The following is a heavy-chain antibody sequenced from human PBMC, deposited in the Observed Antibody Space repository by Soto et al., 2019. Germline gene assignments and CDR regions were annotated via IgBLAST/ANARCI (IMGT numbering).Heavy chain of an antibody. D-gene: IGHD4-17*01. Sequence: QVQLQESGPGLVKPSQTLSLKCTVSGGSISSGGYYWTWIRQRPGKGLEWIGSIYYSGKTYYSPFLKSRVTISVDTSKNPFSLRLTSVTAADTAVYYCARDPSYGDYSYYGMDVWGQGTTVTVSS. V-gene: IGHV4-31*02. J-gene: IGHJ6*02. CDR1: GGSISSGGYY. CDR2: IYYSGKT. CDR3: ARDPSYGDYSYYGMDV.